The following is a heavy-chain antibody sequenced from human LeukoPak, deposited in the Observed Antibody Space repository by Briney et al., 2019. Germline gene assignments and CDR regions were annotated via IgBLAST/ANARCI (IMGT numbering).Heavy chain of an antibody. CDR1: GFTFSNYA. CDR3: SKWGDYDVLTGYYVPDY. D-gene: IGHD3-9*01. J-gene: IGHJ4*02. V-gene: IGHV3-23*01. CDR2: ILGSGGST. Sequence: PGASLRLSCAASGFTFSNYAMSWVRQAPGKGLERDSAILGSGGSTYYADSVKGRFTVSRDNSKSTLYLQMNSLRAEDKAIYYCSKWGDYDVLTGYYVPDYWGQGTLVTVSS.